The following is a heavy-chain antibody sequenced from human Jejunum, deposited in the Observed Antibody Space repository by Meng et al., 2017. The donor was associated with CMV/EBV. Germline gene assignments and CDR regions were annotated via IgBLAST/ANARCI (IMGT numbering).Heavy chain of an antibody. V-gene: IGHV3-23*01. CDR3: AKDLRRVAGIEY. CDR2: ISVSGGTT. D-gene: IGHD6-19*01. CDR1: GFTFPMYT. J-gene: IGHJ4*02. Sequence: CVVSGFTFPMYTMTWVRQAPGKGLEWVSTISVSGGTTFYADSVKGRFTISRDNSNYTLYLHMTNLTAEDTAVYYCAKDLRRVAGIEYWGQGTLVTVSS.